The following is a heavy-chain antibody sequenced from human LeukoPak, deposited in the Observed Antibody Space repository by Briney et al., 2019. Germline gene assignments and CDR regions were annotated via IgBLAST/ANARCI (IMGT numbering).Heavy chain of an antibody. V-gene: IGHV3-74*01. CDR2: INGDGSST. CDR1: GFSFSSYW. J-gene: IGHJ4*02. Sequence: GGSLRLSCAASGFSFSSYWIHWVRQAPGKGLVWVSRINGDGSSTTYADSVKGRFTVSRDNAKNTLFLQMSSLRSEDTAVYYCAREHVLAEFFDYWGQGTLVTVSS. D-gene: IGHD3-16*01. CDR3: AREHVLAEFFDY.